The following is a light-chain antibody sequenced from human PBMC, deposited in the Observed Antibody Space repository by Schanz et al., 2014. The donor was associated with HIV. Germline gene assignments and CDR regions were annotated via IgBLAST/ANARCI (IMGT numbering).Light chain of an antibody. CDR1: SSDVGNYNL. Sequence: QSALTQPDSVSGSPGQSITISCTGTSSDVGNYNLVSWYQQHPGKAPKLLVYEGSRRPSGVSSRFSGSKSGNTASLTISGLQAEDEGDYYCGSYAGSNNFWVFGGGTKLTVL. J-gene: IGLJ3*02. CDR3: GSYAGSNNFWV. CDR2: EGS. V-gene: IGLV2-23*01.